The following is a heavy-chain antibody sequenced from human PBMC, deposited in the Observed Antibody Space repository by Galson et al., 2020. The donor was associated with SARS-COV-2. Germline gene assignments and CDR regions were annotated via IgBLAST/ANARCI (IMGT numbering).Heavy chain of an antibody. J-gene: IGHJ3*01. CDR2: IKSKTDGGTT. Sequence: TGGSLRLSCAASGFTFSNASMRWVRQAPGKGLEWVGSIKSKTDGGTTDYAAPVQGRFTISRDDSKNTLYLQINSRKTGDTSVYYCTTGGAAWGQGTMVTVSS. CDR1: GFTFSNAS. V-gene: IGHV3-15*01. D-gene: IGHD1-26*01. CDR3: TTGGAA.